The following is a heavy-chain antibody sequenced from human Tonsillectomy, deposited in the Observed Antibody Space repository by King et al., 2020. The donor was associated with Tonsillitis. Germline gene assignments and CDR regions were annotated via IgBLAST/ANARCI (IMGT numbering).Heavy chain of an antibody. CDR3: ARYYCSSTICWSADY. J-gene: IGHJ4*02. CDR2: ISSSSSYI. V-gene: IGHV3-21*01. D-gene: IGHD2-2*01. CDR1: GFTFSSYS. Sequence: VQLVESGGGLVKPGGSLRLSCAASGFTFSSYSMNWVSQAPGKGLEWVSSISSSSSYIYYADSVKGRFTISRDNAKNSLYLQMNSLRAEDTAVSYCARYYCSSTICWSADYWGQGTLVTVSS.